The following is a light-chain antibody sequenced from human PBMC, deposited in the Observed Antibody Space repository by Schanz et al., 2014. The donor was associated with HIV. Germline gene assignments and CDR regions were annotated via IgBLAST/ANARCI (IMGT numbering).Light chain of an antibody. CDR1: QSVSSSY. J-gene: IGKJ1*01. CDR3: QQYDTWPRT. V-gene: IGKV3-15*01. CDR2: GAS. Sequence: EIVLTQSPGTLSLSPGERATLSCRASQSVSSSYLAWYQQKPGQAPRLLIYGASTRATGIPARFSGSGSGTEFTLTISSLQSEDFAVYYCQQYDTWPRTFGHGTKVDIK.